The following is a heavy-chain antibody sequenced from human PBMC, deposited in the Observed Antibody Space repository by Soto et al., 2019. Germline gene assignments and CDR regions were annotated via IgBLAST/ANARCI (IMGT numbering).Heavy chain of an antibody. V-gene: IGHV4-30-2*01. Sequence: QLLLQESGSGLVKPSQTLSLTCVVSGASISSGGYSWSWIRQPPGKGLEWIGYIYQSGSTYNNSSPKSGFTIPVAGSTTQFSLMLSSLTAADPAVYYCARAPGYSGNWFDPWGQGPLVTFSS. CDR3: ARAPGYSGNWFDP. CDR2: IYQSGST. CDR1: GASISSGGYS. D-gene: IGHD1-26*01. J-gene: IGHJ5*02.